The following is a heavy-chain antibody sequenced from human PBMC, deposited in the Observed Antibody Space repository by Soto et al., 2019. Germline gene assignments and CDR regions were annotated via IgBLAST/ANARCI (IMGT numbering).Heavy chain of an antibody. J-gene: IGHJ4*02. Sequence: SETLSLTCAVYGGSFSGYYWSWIRQPPGKGLEWIGEINHSGSTNYNPSLKSRVTISVDTSKNQFSLKLSSVTAADTAVYYCARGRGITMIVVVITGGVYDYWGQGTLVTVSS. D-gene: IGHD3-22*01. V-gene: IGHV4-34*01. CDR3: ARGRGITMIVVVITGGVYDY. CDR2: INHSGST. CDR1: GGSFSGYY.